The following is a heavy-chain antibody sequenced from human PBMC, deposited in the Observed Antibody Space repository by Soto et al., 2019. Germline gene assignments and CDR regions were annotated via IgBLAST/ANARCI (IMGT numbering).Heavy chain of an antibody. V-gene: IGHV4-31*02. CDR2: IYYSGST. D-gene: IGHD3-22*01. J-gene: IGHJ4*02. CDR3: VRGYYDGLGCFGY. Sequence: PSETLSVTWTVSGGSISSGDYYWSWIRQHPGKGLEWIGYIYYSGSTYYNPSLKSRVTISVDTSKNQFSLKLSSVTAADTAVYYCVRGYYDGLGCFGYWGQGTLVTVSS. CDR1: GGSISSGDYY.